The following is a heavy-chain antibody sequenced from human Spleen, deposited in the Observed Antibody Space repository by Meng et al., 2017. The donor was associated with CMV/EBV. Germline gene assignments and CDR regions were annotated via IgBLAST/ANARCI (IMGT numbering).Heavy chain of an antibody. CDR1: GYSFTSYG. CDR3: ARDIGGTDFDY. D-gene: IGHD1-26*01. CDR2: ISAYNGDT. V-gene: IGHV1-18*01. Sequence: ASVKVSCKASGYSFTSYGISWVRQAPGQGLEWMGWISAYNGDTNYAQKLQDRVTMTTDTSTSTAYMELRSLRSDDTAVYYCARDIGGTDFDYWGQGTLVTVSS. J-gene: IGHJ4*02.